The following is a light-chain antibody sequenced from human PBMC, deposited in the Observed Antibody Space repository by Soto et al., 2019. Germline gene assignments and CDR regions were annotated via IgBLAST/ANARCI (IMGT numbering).Light chain of an antibody. Sequence: QLVLTQSPSASASLGASVKLTCTLSSGHSSYAIAWHQQQPQKGPRYLMKLNSDGSHSKGDGIPDRFSGSSSGAERYLTISSLQSEDGADYYCQTWGTGRFGGGTKVTVL. CDR2: LNSDGSH. CDR1: SGHSSYA. CDR3: QTWGTGR. J-gene: IGLJ3*02. V-gene: IGLV4-69*01.